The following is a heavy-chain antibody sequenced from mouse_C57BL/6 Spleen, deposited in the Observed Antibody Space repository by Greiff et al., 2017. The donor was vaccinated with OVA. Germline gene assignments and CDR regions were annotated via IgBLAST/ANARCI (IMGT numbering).Heavy chain of an antibody. Sequence: QVQLQQSGAELVRPGTSVKMSCKASGYTFTNYWIGWAKQRPGHGLEWIGDIYPGGGYTNYNEKFKGKATLTADKSSSTAYMQFSSLTSEDSAIYYCARDGGLRRETDYWGQGTTLTVSS. CDR2: IYPGGGYT. CDR1: GYTFTNYW. V-gene: IGHV1-63*01. CDR3: ARDGGLRRETDY. D-gene: IGHD2-4*01. J-gene: IGHJ2*01.